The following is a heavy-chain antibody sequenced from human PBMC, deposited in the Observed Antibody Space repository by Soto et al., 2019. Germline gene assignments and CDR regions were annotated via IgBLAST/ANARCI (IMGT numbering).Heavy chain of an antibody. D-gene: IGHD2-15*01. Sequence: GGSLRLSCAASGFTFTRYTMNWVRQAPGKGLEWVSSISSSTNYIYYADSVKGRFTISRDNAKNSLYLEMNSLRAEDTAVYYCASPLVDLPFDIWGQGTMVTVSS. V-gene: IGHV3-21*01. J-gene: IGHJ3*02. CDR1: GFTFTRYT. CDR2: ISSSTNYI. CDR3: ASPLVDLPFDI.